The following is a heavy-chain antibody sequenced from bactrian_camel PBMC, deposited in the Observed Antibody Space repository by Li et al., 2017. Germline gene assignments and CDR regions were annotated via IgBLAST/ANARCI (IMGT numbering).Heavy chain of an antibody. CDR3: AARGPYCYTKLSVRDFTY. CDR1: EYTYSSYC. J-gene: IGHJ6*01. V-gene: IGHV3S55*01. Sequence: HVQLVESGGGSVQAGGSLRLSCAASEYTYSSYCMGWFRQAPGKEREGIAAIDSSSVTNYADSVKGRFTISKDNAKKSLYLQMNSLKPEDTAMYYCAARGPYCYTKLSVRDFTYWGQGTQVTVS. D-gene: IGHD2*01. CDR2: IDSSSVT.